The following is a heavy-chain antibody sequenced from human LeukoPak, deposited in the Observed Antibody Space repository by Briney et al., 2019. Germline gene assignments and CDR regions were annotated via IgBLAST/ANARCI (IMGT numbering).Heavy chain of an antibody. CDR3: AREIGDCGGDCYLGAFDI. Sequence: SVKVSCKAPGGTFSSYTISWVRQAPGQGLEWMGRTIPILGIANYAQKFQGRVTITADKSTSTAYMELSSLRSEDTAVYYCAREIGDCGGDCYLGAFDIWGQGTMVTVSS. V-gene: IGHV1-69*04. D-gene: IGHD2-21*01. J-gene: IGHJ3*02. CDR1: GGTFSSYT. CDR2: TIPILGIA.